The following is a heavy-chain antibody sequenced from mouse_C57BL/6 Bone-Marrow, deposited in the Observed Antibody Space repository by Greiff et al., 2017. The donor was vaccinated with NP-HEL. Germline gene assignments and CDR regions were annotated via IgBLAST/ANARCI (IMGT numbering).Heavy chain of an antibody. J-gene: IGHJ4*01. CDR1: GYTFTDHT. Sequence: QVQLQQSDAELVKPGASVKISCKVSGYTFTDHTIHWMKQRPEQGLEWIGYIYPRDGSTKYNEKFKGKATLTADKSSSTAYMQLNSLTSEAAAVYVCEREGLLYAMGYWGHGTSVTVSS. CDR2: IYPRDGST. D-gene: IGHD2-3*01. CDR3: EREGLLYAMGY. V-gene: IGHV1-78*01.